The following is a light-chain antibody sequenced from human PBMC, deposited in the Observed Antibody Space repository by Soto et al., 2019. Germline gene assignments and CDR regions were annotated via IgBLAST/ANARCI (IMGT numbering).Light chain of an antibody. Sequence: EIVLTQSPATLSLSPGERATLSCRASQSVSSQLAWYQHKPGQAPRLLIYDASNRATGIPARFSGSGSGTDFTLTISSLEPEDFALYYCQQRSNWPQYTFGQGTKLELK. V-gene: IGKV3-11*01. CDR3: QQRSNWPQYT. CDR1: QSVSSQ. CDR2: DAS. J-gene: IGKJ2*01.